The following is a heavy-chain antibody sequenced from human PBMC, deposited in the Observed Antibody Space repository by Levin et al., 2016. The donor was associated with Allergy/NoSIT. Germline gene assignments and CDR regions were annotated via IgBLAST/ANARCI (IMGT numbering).Heavy chain of an antibody. CDR3: ARDSSWNYGYRYYFDY. J-gene: IGHJ4*02. V-gene: IGHV3-33*05. D-gene: IGHD1-7*01. CDR2: ISYDGSNK. Sequence: GGSLRLSCAASGFTFSSYGMHWVRQAPGKGLEWVAVISYDGSNKYYADSVKGRFTISRDNSKNTLYLQMNSLRAEDTAVYYCARDSSWNYGYRYYFDYWGQGTLVTVSS. CDR1: GFTFSSYG.